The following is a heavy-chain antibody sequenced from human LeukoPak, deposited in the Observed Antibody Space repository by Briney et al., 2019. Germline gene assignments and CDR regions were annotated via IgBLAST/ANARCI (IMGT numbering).Heavy chain of an antibody. CDR1: GFTFSIHG. J-gene: IGHJ4*02. CDR2: ISGSGGST. D-gene: IGHD1-26*01. CDR3: ATDPWEPSIGY. Sequence: GGSLRLSCAASGFTFSIHGLSWVRQAPGKGLEWVSSISGSGGSTYYADSVKGRFTISRDNSKNTLYLQMNSLRVEDTAVYYCATDPWEPSIGYWGQGTLVTVSS. V-gene: IGHV3-23*01.